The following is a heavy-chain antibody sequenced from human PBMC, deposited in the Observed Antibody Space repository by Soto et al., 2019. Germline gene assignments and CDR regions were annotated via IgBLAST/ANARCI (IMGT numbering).Heavy chain of an antibody. J-gene: IGHJ4*02. CDR2: INHSGST. Sequence: QVQLQQWGAGLLKPSETLSLTCAVYGGSFSGYYWTWIRQPPGTGLEWIGEINHSGSTNYNPSLTRRVIISVATSTNQFSLTLTSVTAADTAVYYCARDKITGLFDYWGQGTLVTVSS. D-gene: IGHD2-8*02. V-gene: IGHV4-34*01. CDR3: ARDKITGLFDY. CDR1: GGSFSGYY.